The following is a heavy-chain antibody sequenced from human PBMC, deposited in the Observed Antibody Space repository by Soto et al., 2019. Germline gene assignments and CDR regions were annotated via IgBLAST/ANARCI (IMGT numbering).Heavy chain of an antibody. V-gene: IGHV3-30*18. D-gene: IGHD3-10*01. CDR2: ISYDGSNK. CDR3: AKEGNYYYGMDV. Sequence: QVQLVESGGGVVQPGRSLRLSCAASGFTFSSYGMHWVRQAPGKGLEWVAVISYDGSNKCYADSVKGRFTISRDNSKNTLYLQMNSPRAEDTAVYYCAKEGNYYYGMDVW. J-gene: IGHJ6*01. CDR1: GFTFSSYG.